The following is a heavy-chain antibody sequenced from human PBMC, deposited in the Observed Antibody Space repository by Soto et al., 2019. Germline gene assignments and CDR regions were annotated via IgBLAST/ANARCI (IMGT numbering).Heavy chain of an antibody. CDR3: ARDSGYESIY. D-gene: IGHD5-12*01. CDR1: GYTFTSYG. Sequence: QVQLVQSGAEVKKPGASVKVSCKASGYTFTSYGISWVRQAHGQGLEWMGWISAYNGNTNYAQKLQGRVTMTTDTSTRKAYKELRSLKSDDTAVYYCARDSGYESIYWGQGTLVSVSS. J-gene: IGHJ4*02. V-gene: IGHV1-18*01. CDR2: ISAYNGNT.